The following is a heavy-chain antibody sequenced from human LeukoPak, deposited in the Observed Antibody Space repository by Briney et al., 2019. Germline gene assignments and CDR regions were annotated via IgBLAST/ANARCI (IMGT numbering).Heavy chain of an antibody. CDR2: IYHSGST. CDR3: ARDREGCSSTSCYRRYAYYYYMDV. Sequence: SETLSLTCAVSGGSISSSNWWSWVRQPPGKGLEWIGEIYHSGSTNYNPSLKSRVTISVDKSKNQFSLKLSSVTAADTAVYYCARDREGCSSTSCYRRYAYYYYMDVWGKGTTVTISS. V-gene: IGHV4-4*02. D-gene: IGHD2-2*01. J-gene: IGHJ6*03. CDR1: GGSISSSNW.